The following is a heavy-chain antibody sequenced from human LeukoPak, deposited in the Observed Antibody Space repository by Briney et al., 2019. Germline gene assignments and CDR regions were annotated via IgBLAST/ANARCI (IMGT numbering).Heavy chain of an antibody. J-gene: IGHJ4*02. CDR1: GFTFNIYN. CDR2: ISSSSSYI. V-gene: IGHV3-21*01. Sequence: GGSLRLSCAASGFTFNIYNMNWVRQAPGKGLEWVSSISSSSSYIYYADSVKGRFTISRDNAKNSLYLQMNSLRAEDTAVYYCASGTYCSGGSCYWGPDYWGQGTLVTVSS. D-gene: IGHD2-15*01. CDR3: ASGTYCSGGSCYWGPDY.